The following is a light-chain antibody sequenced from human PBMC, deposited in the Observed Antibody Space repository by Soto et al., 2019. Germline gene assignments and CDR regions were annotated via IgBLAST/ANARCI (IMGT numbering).Light chain of an antibody. CDR2: SAS. Sequence: EIVMTQSPATLSVSPGERATLSCRASQSISPELAWYQQKPGQPPRLLIYSASTRATGVPARFTGSGSGSEFTLTSSGLQSEDFAVYYCQQGHNWPLTFGQGTRLEI. CDR1: QSISPE. V-gene: IGKV3-15*01. J-gene: IGKJ2*01. CDR3: QQGHNWPLT.